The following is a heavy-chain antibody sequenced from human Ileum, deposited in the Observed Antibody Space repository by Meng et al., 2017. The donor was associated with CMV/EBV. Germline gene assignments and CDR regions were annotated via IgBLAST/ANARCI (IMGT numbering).Heavy chain of an antibody. Sequence: SETLSLTCSVYGRSLSSYFWTWVRQPPGKGLEWIGEINQSGSANYNPSLKNRVTISVDTPENQFSLKLTSVTAADTAVYYCARRDTHYYYGLDVWGQGATVTVSS. CDR1: GRSLSSYF. V-gene: IGHV4-34*01. J-gene: IGHJ6*02. CDR3: ARRDTHYYYGLDV. D-gene: IGHD5-24*01. CDR2: INQSGSA.